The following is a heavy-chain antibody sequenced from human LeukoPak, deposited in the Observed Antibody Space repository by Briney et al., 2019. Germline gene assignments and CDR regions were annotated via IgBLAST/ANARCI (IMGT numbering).Heavy chain of an antibody. Sequence: SETLSLTCTVSGGSISSYYWAWIRQPPGKGLEWIGSFHYGGTTHYSPSLKSRVTVAVDTSRNQFSLRLSSVGAEDTAVYYCARRSLYSSPRWGQGTLVTVSS. CDR3: ARRSLYSSPR. V-gene: IGHV4-39*01. CDR1: GGSISSYY. J-gene: IGHJ4*02. CDR2: FHYGGTT. D-gene: IGHD4-11*01.